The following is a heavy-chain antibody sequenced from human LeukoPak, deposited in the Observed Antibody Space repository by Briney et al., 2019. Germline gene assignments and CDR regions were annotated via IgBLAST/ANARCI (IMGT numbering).Heavy chain of an antibody. CDR1: GGTFSSYT. Sequence: SVKVSCKASGGTFSSYTISWVRQAPGQGLEWMGRIIPIPGIANYAQKFQGRVTITADKSTSTAYMELSSLRSEDTAVYYCARGRWDYDFWSGYYTIDYWGQGTLVTVSS. V-gene: IGHV1-69*02. D-gene: IGHD3-3*01. J-gene: IGHJ4*02. CDR2: IIPIPGIA. CDR3: ARGRWDYDFWSGYYTIDY.